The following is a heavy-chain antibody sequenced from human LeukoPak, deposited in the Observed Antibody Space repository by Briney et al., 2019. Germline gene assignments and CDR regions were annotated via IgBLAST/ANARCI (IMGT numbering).Heavy chain of an antibody. J-gene: IGHJ4*02. CDR2: ISVYNGNT. Sequence: ASVKVSCKASGYTFTSYGISWVRQAPGQGLEWMGWISVYNGNTNYAQKLQGRVTMTTDTSTSTAYMELRSLRSDDTAVYYCARDGDYDYVWGSYRYSDCWGQGTLVTVSS. CDR3: ARDGDYDYVWGSYRYSDC. CDR1: GYTFTSYG. D-gene: IGHD3-16*02. V-gene: IGHV1-18*01.